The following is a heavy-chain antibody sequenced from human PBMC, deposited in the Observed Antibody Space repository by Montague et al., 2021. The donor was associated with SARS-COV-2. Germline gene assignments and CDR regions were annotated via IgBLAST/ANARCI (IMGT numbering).Heavy chain of an antibody. Sequence: SETLSLTCTVSGGSISSYYWSWIRQPPGKGLEWIGFIYYSGSTNSNPSLKSRVPISVDTSKNQFSLKLSSVTAADTAVYYCARAIGSMYSSGWYYYYYGMDVWGQGTTVTVSS. CDR1: GGSISSYY. CDR3: ARAIGSMYSSGWYYYYYGMDV. J-gene: IGHJ6*02. D-gene: IGHD6-19*01. V-gene: IGHV4-59*01. CDR2: IYYSGST.